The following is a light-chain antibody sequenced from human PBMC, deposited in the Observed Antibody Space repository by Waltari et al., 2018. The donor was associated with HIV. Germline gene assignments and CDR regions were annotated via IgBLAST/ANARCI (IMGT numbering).Light chain of an antibody. CDR1: QSLLHSNGYNY. V-gene: IGKV2-28*01. J-gene: IGKJ5*01. Sequence: DIVMTQSPLSLPVTPGEPASISCRSSQSLLHSNGYNYLDWYLQKPGQSPQVLIYLGSNRASGVPDRFSGSGSGTDFTLKISRVEAEDVGVYYCMQALQTPLTFGQGTRLEI. CDR3: MQALQTPLT. CDR2: LGS.